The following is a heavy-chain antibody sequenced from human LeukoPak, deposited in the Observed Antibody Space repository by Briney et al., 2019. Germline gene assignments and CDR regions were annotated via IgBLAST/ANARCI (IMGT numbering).Heavy chain of an antibody. J-gene: IGHJ4*02. Sequence: SVTVSFKASGCTFSSYAISWVRQAPGQGLEWMGRILPIFGIANYAQKFQGRVTITADKSTSTAYMELSSLRSEDTAVYYCAGSSYGDYGFTTSSFDYWGQGTLVTVSS. CDR1: GCTFSSYA. CDR2: ILPIFGIA. D-gene: IGHD4-17*01. CDR3: AGSSYGDYGFTTSSFDY. V-gene: IGHV1-69*04.